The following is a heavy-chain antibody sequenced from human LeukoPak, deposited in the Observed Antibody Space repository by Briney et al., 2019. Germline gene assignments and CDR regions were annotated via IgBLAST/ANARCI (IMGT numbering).Heavy chain of an antibody. CDR2: VNPNTGGT. Sequence: GASVKVSCKASGYTFTGYYMHWVRQAPGQGLEWMGWVNPNTGGTYYAQTFQGRVTMTRDTSISTAYMELRRLKTDDTAVYYCARYGHPYNWNDFDCWGQGTLVTVSS. J-gene: IGHJ4*01. CDR1: GYTFTGYY. V-gene: IGHV1-2*02. CDR3: ARYGHPYNWNDFDC. D-gene: IGHD1-1*01.